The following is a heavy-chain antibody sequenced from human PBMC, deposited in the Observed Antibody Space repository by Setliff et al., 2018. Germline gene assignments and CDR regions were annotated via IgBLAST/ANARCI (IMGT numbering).Heavy chain of an antibody. V-gene: IGHV3-30*04. CDR2: ISYDGSNK. J-gene: IGHJ4*02. Sequence: PGGSLRLSCAASGFTFSSYTMHWVRQAPGKGLEWVAVISYDGSNKYYADSVKGRFTISRDNAKNSLYLQMNSLRAEDTAVYYCARQNDFWSGQDFDYWGQGTLVTVSS. CDR1: GFTFSSYT. CDR3: ARQNDFWSGQDFDY. D-gene: IGHD3-3*01.